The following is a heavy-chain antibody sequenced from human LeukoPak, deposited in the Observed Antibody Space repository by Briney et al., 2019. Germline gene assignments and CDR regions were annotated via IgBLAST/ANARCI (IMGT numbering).Heavy chain of an antibody. V-gene: IGHV4-38-2*02. D-gene: IGHD1-1*01. CDR3: AREVERRIVN. J-gene: IGHJ4*02. CDR2: IHPSGTT. CDR1: GFSISSGYY. Sequence: SETLSLTCVVSGFSISSGYYWGWIRQPPGKGLECIGNIHPSGTTFFNSSLNSRVTMSIDTSKNQFSLKLPSVTAADTAVYYCAREVERRIVNWGQGILVAVSS.